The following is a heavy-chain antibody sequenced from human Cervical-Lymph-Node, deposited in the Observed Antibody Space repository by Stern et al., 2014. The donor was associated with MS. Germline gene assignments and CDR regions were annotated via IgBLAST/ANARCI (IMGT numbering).Heavy chain of an antibody. J-gene: IGHJ4*02. Sequence: QVQLQESGPGLVKPSGTLSLTCAVSGGSISSSNWWSWVRQPPGKGLEWIGEIYHSGSTNYNPSLKSRVTISGDKAKNQFSLQLSSVTAADTAVYYCARISSSWRLYYFDYWGQGTLVTVSS. CDR2: IYHSGST. V-gene: IGHV4-4*02. CDR3: ARISSSWRLYYFDY. D-gene: IGHD6-13*01. CDR1: GGSISSSNW.